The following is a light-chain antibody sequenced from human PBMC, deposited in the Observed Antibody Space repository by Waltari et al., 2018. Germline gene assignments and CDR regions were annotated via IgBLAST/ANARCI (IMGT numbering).Light chain of an antibody. J-gene: IGLJ2*01. V-gene: IGLV2-8*01. CDR1: SSDVGGHTY. CDR3: SSYVDSNNIL. CDR2: EVN. Sequence: QSALTRPPSASGSPGQSVTISCTGVSSDVGGHTYVSWYQQHPGKAPKVMIYEVNNRPSGVPDRFSCSKSGNTASLTVSGLQAEDEASYYCSSYVDSNNILFGGGTKLTVL.